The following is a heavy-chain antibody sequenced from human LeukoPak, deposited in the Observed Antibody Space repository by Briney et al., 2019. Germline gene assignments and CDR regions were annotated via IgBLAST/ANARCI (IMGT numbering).Heavy chain of an antibody. CDR1: GGSISSYY. CDR3: ARVRRYYDSSGYPSRLFDY. CDR2: IYDSVNT. Sequence: SETLSLTCTVSGGSISSYYWSWIRQSPGKGLEWIGYIYDSVNTNYNPSLESRVTISVDTSKKQFSLKLTSVTAADTAVYYCARVRRYYDSSGYPSRLFDYWGQGTLVTVSS. D-gene: IGHD3-22*01. J-gene: IGHJ4*02. V-gene: IGHV4-59*01.